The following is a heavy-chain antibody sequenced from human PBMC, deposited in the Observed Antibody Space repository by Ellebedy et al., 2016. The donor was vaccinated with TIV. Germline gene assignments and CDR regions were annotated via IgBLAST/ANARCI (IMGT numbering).Heavy chain of an antibody. CDR3: ARNGSGSPTLDY. V-gene: IGHV1-18*01. Sequence: AASVKVSCKASGYTFISYGITWLRQAPGQGLEWLGWISAHSGNTNYAQKLQGRVTMTTDTSTSTSYMELRRLRSDDTAVYYCARNGSGSPTLDYWGQGTLVTVSS. D-gene: IGHD3-10*01. CDR2: ISAHSGNT. J-gene: IGHJ4*02. CDR1: GYTFISYG.